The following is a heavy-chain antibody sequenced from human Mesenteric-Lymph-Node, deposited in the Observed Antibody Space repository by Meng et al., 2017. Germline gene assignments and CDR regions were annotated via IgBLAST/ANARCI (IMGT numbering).Heavy chain of an antibody. J-gene: IGHJ3*02. CDR1: GFNIDDYA. CDR3: AGIRHRDDDFDI. D-gene: IGHD5-18*01. CDR2: ISWNSASI. Sequence: SLKISCAASGFNIDDYAMHWVRQAPGKGLEWVSGISWNSASIGYMDSVKGRFIISRDNAKKSLYLQMISLRPEDTALYYCAGIRHRDDDFDIWGQGTMVTVSS. V-gene: IGHV3-9*01.